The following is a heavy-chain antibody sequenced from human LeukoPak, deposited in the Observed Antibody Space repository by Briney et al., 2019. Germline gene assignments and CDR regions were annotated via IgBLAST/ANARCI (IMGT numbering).Heavy chain of an antibody. D-gene: IGHD1-1*01. CDR3: ARAPPWSLETFDY. Sequence: TSETLSLTCIVSGGSISNYYWSWIRQPPGKGLEWIGYIYYSGSTTYNPSLKSRVTISVDTSKNQFSLKLSSVTAADTAVYYCARAPPWSLETFDYWGQGTLVTVSS. V-gene: IGHV4-59*01. CDR1: GGSISNYY. CDR2: IYYSGST. J-gene: IGHJ4*02.